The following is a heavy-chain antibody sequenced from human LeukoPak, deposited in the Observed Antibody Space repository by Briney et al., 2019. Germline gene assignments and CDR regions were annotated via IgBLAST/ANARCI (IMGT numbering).Heavy chain of an antibody. CDR1: GYSISSSNW. J-gene: IGHJ3*02. V-gene: IGHV4-28*01. D-gene: IGHD3-22*01. CDR2: IYYSGST. CDR3: ARSVYYYDSSGSETVGAFDI. Sequence: SDTLSLTCAVSGYSISSSNWWGWIRQPPGKGLEWNGYIYYSGSTYYNPSLKSRVTMSVDTSKNQFSLKLSSVTAVDTAVYYCARSVYYYDSSGSETVGAFDIWGQGTMVTVSS.